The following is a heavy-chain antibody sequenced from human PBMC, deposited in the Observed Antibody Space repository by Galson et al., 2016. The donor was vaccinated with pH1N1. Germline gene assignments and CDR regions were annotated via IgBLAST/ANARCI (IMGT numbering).Heavy chain of an antibody. CDR3: ATLGAYGGNLPYHYGMDV. J-gene: IGHJ6*01. Sequence: SLRLSCAASGFTFSSYWMSWVRQALGKGLEWVANIYQDGTEKSYVDSVKGRFTVSRDNAKNSLYLQMNSLRAEDTAVYYCATLGAYGGNLPYHYGMDVWGQGTTVIVSS. CDR1: GFTFSSYW. D-gene: IGHD4-23*01. CDR2: IYQDGTEK. V-gene: IGHV3-7*01.